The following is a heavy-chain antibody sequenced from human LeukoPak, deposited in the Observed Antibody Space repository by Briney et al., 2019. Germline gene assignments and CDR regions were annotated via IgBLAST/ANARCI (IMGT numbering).Heavy chain of an antibody. Sequence: PGGSLRLSCAASGFTFSSYGMHWVRQAPGKGLEWVAVISYDGSNKYYADSAKGRFTISRDNSKNTLYLQMNSLRAEDTAVYYCAKDLGSTSSPIGSDYYGMDVWGKGTTVTVSS. V-gene: IGHV3-30*18. CDR1: GFTFSSYG. D-gene: IGHD2-2*01. CDR2: ISYDGSNK. CDR3: AKDLGSTSSPIGSDYYGMDV. J-gene: IGHJ6*04.